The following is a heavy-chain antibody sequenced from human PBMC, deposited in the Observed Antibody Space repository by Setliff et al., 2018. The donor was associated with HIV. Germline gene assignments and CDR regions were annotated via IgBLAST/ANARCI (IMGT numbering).Heavy chain of an antibody. D-gene: IGHD6-13*01. CDR1: GFTFSRYG. V-gene: IGHV3-30*02. CDR2: IRYDGSKK. CDR3: EKDSGSSIWYPQDFQH. J-gene: IGHJ1*01. Sequence: GGSLRLSCAASGFTFSRYGMHWVRQAPGQGLEWVAFIRYDGSKKYYADSVKGRFAIARDNSKNTLYLQMNSLRAEDTAVYYCEKDSGSSIWYPQDFQHWGQGTLVTVSS.